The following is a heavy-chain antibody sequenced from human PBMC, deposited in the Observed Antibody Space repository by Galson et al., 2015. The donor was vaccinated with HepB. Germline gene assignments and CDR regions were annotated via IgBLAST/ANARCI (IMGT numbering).Heavy chain of an antibody. CDR3: ARGSGIYRGYDSWFDP. V-gene: IGHV1-2*02. CDR2: VNPNSGGT. Sequence: SVKVSCKASGYTFNGYYMHWVRQAPGQGLEWMGWVNPNSGGTNYVQKSQGRVTMTRDTSISTAYMELSRLTSDDTAVYYCARGSGIYRGYDSWFDPWGQGTLVTVSS. J-gene: IGHJ5*02. CDR1: GYTFNGYY. D-gene: IGHD5-12*01.